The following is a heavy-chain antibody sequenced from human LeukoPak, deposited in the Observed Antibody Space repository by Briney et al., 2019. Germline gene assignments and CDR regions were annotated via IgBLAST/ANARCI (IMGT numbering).Heavy chain of an antibody. CDR2: ISSSSSYI. V-gene: IGHV3-21*01. Sequence: GGSLRLSCAASGFTFSSYSMNWVRQAPGKGLEWVSSISSSSSYIYYADSVKGRFTISRDNAKNSLYLQMNSLRAEDTAVYYCARDWDDFWSGYYFGYRGQGTLVTVSS. CDR1: GFTFSSYS. CDR3: ARDWDDFWSGYYFGY. D-gene: IGHD3-3*01. J-gene: IGHJ4*02.